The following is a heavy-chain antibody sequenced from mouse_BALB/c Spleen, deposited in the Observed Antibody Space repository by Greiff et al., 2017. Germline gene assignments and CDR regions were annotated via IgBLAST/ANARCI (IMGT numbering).Heavy chain of an antibody. Sequence: EVQGVESGGGLVKPGGSLKLSCAASGFTFSSYTMSWVRQTPEKRLEWVATISSGGSYTYYPDSVKGRFTISRDNAKNTLYLQMSSLKSEDTAMYYCTRDGAYYGNYAMDYWGQGTSVTVSS. CDR2: ISSGGSYT. V-gene: IGHV5-6-4*01. D-gene: IGHD2-10*01. J-gene: IGHJ4*01. CDR3: TRDGAYYGNYAMDY. CDR1: GFTFSSYT.